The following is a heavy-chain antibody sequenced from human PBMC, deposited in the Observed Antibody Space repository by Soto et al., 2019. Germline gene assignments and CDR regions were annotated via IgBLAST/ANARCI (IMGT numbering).Heavy chain of an antibody. Sequence: QVHLEESGGGVVQPGRSLRISCAASGFTFSSYIMHWVRQAPGKGLEWVAAVSFDGSDKYYPESVKGRFTISRDNSKNTLFLQMNSLRAEDTAVYYCARDSAGEGGYWGQGTRVTVSS. CDR1: GFTFSSYI. V-gene: IGHV3-30-3*01. J-gene: IGHJ4*02. CDR3: ARDSAGEGGY. CDR2: VSFDGSDK. D-gene: IGHD3-16*01.